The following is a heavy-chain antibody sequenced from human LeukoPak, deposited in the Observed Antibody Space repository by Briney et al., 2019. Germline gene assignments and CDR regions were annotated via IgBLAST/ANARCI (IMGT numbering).Heavy chain of an antibody. V-gene: IGHV3-30-3*01. D-gene: IGHD5-12*01. J-gene: IGHJ4*02. CDR1: GFTFSSYA. CDR3: ARDLSRPRESRDGYNYDGSLSTQIESYFDY. CDR2: ISYDGSNK. Sequence: GGSLRLSCAASGFTFSSYAMHWVRQAPGKGMEWVAVISYDGSNKYYADSVKGRFTISRDNSKNTLYLQMNSLRAEDTAVYYCARDLSRPRESRDGYNYDGSLSTQIESYFDYWGQGTLVTVSS.